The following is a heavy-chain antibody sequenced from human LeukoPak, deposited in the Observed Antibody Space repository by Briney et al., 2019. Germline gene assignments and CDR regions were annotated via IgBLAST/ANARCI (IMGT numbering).Heavy chain of an antibody. Sequence: SETLSLTCAVYGGSFSGYYWSWIRQPPGKGLEWIGEINHSGSTNYNPSLKSRVTISVDTSKNQFSLKLSSVTAADTAVYYCARGSRLERRYCSSWYDRFDSWGQGTLVTVSS. D-gene: IGHD6-13*01. J-gene: IGHJ5*01. CDR3: ARGSRLERRYCSSWYDRFDS. CDR1: GGSFSGYY. CDR2: INHSGST. V-gene: IGHV4-34*01.